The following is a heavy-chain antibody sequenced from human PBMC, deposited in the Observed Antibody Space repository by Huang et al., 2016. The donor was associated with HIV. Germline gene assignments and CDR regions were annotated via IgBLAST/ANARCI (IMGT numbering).Heavy chain of an antibody. V-gene: IGHV3-74*01. CDR2: SNNDGSTT. Sequence: EVQLVESGGGLVQPGGSLRLSCAASGFTFSSHWMHCVRPGPGQGAVLVSRSNNDGSTTTYAESVKGRFTIARDNAKNTRHLQMNSLRVEDTAVYYCARGVGGNSDYWGQGTLVTVSS. CDR3: ARGVGGNSDY. J-gene: IGHJ4*02. D-gene: IGHD2-15*01. CDR1: GFTFSSHW.